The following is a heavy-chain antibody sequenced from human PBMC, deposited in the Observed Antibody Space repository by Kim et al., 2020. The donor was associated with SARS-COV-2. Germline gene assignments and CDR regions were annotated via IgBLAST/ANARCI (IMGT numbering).Heavy chain of an antibody. Sequence: GGSLRLSCAASGFTFSGSALHWVRQASGKGLEWLGRIRSKANSYATAYAASLEGRFTVSRDDSSNTAYLQMNSLKTEDTAVYYCTRHPFDNDAYWGQGTLVTVSS. V-gene: IGHV3-73*01. J-gene: IGHJ4*02. CDR3: TRHPFDNDAY. CDR2: IRSKANSYAT. CDR1: GFTFSGSA. D-gene: IGHD3-9*01.